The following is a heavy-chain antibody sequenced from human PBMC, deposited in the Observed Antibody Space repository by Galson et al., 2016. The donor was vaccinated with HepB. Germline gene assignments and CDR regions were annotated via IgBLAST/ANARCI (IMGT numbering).Heavy chain of an antibody. D-gene: IGHD3-22*01. CDR2: INPITGDT. CDR1: AYIFTGYY. CDR3: VRDLSSGHDDDD. J-gene: IGHJ4*01. V-gene: IGHV1-2*02. Sequence: SVKVSCKASAYIFTGYYIYWVRQAPGQGLEWMGWINPITGDTKYAQRFQGRVTMTRDTSINTAYMELNGLRSNDTAIYYCVRDLSSGHDDDDWGQGTLVTVSS.